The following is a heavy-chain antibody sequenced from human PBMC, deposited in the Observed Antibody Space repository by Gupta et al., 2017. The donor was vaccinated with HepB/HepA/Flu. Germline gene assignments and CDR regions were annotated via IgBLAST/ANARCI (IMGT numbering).Heavy chain of an antibody. CDR3: ASQRARGEKFFDD. D-gene: IGHD3-3*01. V-gene: IGHV4-59*08. CDR2: TSHNANT. Sequence: QVQLQESGPGLVHPSETLSLTCTVSGVSISGFHWSWIRQPPGKGLEWIGYTSHNANTKYSPSLKSRGTISLDTPKNQFSLRLSSVTAADTAIDYCASQRARGEKFFDDWGQGTLVTVSS. J-gene: IGHJ4*02. CDR1: GVSISGFH.